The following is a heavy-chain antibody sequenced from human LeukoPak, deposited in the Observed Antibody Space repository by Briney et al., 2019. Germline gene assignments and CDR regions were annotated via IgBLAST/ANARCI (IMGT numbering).Heavy chain of an antibody. CDR3: ARSPSYSSSSLYYYYYMDV. J-gene: IGHJ6*03. D-gene: IGHD6-6*01. CDR1: GGSISSGGYY. Sequence: SETLSLTGTVSGGSISSGGYYWSWIRQPPGKGLEWIGYIYHSGSTYYNPSLKSRVTISVDRSKNQFSLKLSSVTAADTAVYYCARSPSYSSSSLYYYYYMDVWGKGTTVTVSS. V-gene: IGHV4-30-2*01. CDR2: IYHSGST.